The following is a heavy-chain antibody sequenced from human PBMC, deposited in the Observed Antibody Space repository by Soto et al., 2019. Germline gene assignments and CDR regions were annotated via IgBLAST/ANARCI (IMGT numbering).Heavy chain of an antibody. V-gene: IGHV1-69*13. CDR1: GGTFSSYA. CDR2: IIPIFGTA. J-gene: IGHJ6*02. D-gene: IGHD6-6*01. Sequence: GASVKVSCKASGGTFSSYAISWVRQAPGQGLEWMGGIIPIFGTANYAQKFQGRVTITADESTSTAYMELSSLRSEDTAVYYCARESIAARPSRGRGGQDGMDVWGQGTTVNVSS. CDR3: ARESIAARPSRGRGGQDGMDV.